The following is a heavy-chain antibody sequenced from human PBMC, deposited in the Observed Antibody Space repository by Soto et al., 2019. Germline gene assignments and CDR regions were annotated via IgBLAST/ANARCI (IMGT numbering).Heavy chain of an antibody. V-gene: IGHV4-31*03. D-gene: IGHD5-12*01. CDR1: VGSISRGCYY. Sequence: TLSLTCTVSVGSISRGCYYWSWLRQHPGKGLEWIGYIYYSGSTYYNPSLKSRVTISVDTSKNQFSLKLSSVTAADTAVYYCARGPIVAKTGTAYYYAMDVWGQGTTVTSP. CDR3: ARGPIVAKTGTAYYYAMDV. J-gene: IGHJ6*02. CDR2: IYYSGST.